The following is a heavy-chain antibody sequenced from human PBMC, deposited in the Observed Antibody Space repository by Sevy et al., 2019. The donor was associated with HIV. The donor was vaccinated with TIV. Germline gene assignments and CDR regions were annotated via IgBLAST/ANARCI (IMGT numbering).Heavy chain of an antibody. CDR1: GFTFSSYG. V-gene: IGHV3-33*01. CDR2: IWYDGSNK. Sequence: GGSLRLSCAASGFTFSSYGMHWVRQAPGKGLEWVAVIWYDGSNKYYADSVKGRFTISRDNSKNTLYLQMNSLRAEDTAVYYCAGGGYDFWSGYRGHYYYGMDVWGQGTTVTV. J-gene: IGHJ6*02. CDR3: AGGGYDFWSGYRGHYYYGMDV. D-gene: IGHD3-3*01.